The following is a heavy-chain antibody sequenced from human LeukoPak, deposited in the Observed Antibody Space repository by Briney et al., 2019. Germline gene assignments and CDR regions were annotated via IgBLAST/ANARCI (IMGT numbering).Heavy chain of an antibody. CDR2: ISSSDSTI. V-gene: IGHV3-48*03. CDR1: GFTFSSYE. Sequence: GGSLRLSCAASGFTFSSYEMNWVRQAPGKGLEWVSYISSSDSTIYYADSVKGRFTISRDNSKNTLYLQMNSLRAEDTAVYYCARGGGGSWYGTVDYWGQGTLVTVSS. D-gene: IGHD6-13*01. CDR3: ARGGGGSWYGTVDY. J-gene: IGHJ4*02.